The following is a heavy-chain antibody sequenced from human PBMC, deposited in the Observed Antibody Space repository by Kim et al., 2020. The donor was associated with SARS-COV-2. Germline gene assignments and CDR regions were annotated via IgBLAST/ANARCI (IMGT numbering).Heavy chain of an antibody. J-gene: IGHJ6*02. Sequence: ASVKVRCTISRDNSKNTLYLQMNSLRDEDTAVYYCAKILSVTTDCYYGMDVWGQGTRVTVS. D-gene: IGHD4-17*01. V-gene: IGHV3-23*01. CDR3: AKILSVTTDCYYGMDV.